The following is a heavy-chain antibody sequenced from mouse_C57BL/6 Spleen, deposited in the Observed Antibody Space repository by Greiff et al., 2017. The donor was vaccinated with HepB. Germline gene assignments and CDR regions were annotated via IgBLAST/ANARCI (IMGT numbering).Heavy chain of an antibody. CDR2: IYPGDGDT. CDR1: GYAFSSYW. V-gene: IGHV1-80*01. CDR3: ARSEGYTMDY. D-gene: IGHD2-2*01. Sequence: QVTLKESGAELVKPGASVKISCKASGYAFSSYWMNWVKQRPGKGLEWIGQIYPGDGDTNYNGKFKGKATLTADKSSSTAYMQLSSLTSEDSAVYFCARSEGYTMDYWGQGTSVTVSS. J-gene: IGHJ4*01.